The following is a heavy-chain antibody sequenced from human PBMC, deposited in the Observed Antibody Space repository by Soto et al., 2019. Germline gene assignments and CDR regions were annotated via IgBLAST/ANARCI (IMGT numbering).Heavy chain of an antibody. CDR2: ISSSNNYI. V-gene: IGHV3-21*01. J-gene: IGHJ6*02. Sequence: SLRLSCAASEFTLSSYSMNWVRQAPGKGLEWVSCISSSNNYIYYADSVKGRFTISRDNAKNSVYLQMNSLRVEDTAVYYCARDAPTSIAARAFFYYYGMDVWGQGTTVTVSS. D-gene: IGHD6-6*01. CDR1: EFTLSSYS. CDR3: ARDAPTSIAARAFFYYYGMDV.